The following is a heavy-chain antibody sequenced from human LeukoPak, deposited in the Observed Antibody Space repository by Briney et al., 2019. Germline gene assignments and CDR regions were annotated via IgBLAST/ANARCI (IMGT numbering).Heavy chain of an antibody. D-gene: IGHD6-13*01. V-gene: IGHV4-59*08. CDR2: IYYSGST. J-gene: IGHJ5*02. CDR1: GGSISSYY. Sequence: SETLSLTCTVSGGSISSYYWSWIRQPPGKRLEWIGYIYYSGSTNYNPSLKSRVTISVDTSKNQFSLKLSSVTAADTAVYYCARLGAAVFNWFDPWGQGTLVTVSS. CDR3: ARLGAAVFNWFDP.